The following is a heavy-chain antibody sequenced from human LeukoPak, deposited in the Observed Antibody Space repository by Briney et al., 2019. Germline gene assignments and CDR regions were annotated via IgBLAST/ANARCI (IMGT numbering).Heavy chain of an antibody. Sequence: GGSLRLSCAASGFTFSSYEMSWVRQAPGKGLEWVSYISSSGSTIYYADSVKGRFTISRDNAKNSLYLQMNSLRAEDTAVYYCARGVTYDILTGYYSSGYWGQGTLVTVSS. V-gene: IGHV3-48*03. D-gene: IGHD3-9*01. J-gene: IGHJ4*02. CDR2: ISSSGSTI. CDR1: GFTFSSYE. CDR3: ARGVTYDILTGYYSSGY.